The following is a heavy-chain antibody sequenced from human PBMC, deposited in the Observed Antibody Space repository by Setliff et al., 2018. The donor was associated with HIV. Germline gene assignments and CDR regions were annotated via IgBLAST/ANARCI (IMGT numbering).Heavy chain of an antibody. CDR2: IYTSGSA. J-gene: IGHJ1*01. CDR3: ARDFVTGSYFLQ. CDR1: GGSIFSGSYY. Sequence: LSLTCTVSGGSIFSGSYYWSWIRQPAGKGLEWIGRIYTSGSANYNPSLKSRVTISVDTSKNQFSLKLSSVTAADTAVYYCARDFVTGSYFLQWGQGTLVTVSS. V-gene: IGHV4-61*02. D-gene: IGHD1-26*01.